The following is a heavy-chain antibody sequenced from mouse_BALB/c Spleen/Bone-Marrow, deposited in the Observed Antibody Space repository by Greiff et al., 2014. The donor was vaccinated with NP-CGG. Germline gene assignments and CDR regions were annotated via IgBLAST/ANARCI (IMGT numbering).Heavy chain of an antibody. CDR2: IWGGGST. V-gene: IGHV2-6-5*01. Sequence: VMLVESGPGLVAPSQSLSITCTVSGISLTDYGVSWIRQPPGEGLEWLGLIWGGGSTYYNSALKSKLSISKDNSKRQVFLRMNSLQMDDTAIYYCAKHPWITRGAMDYWGQGPSVPVPS. CDR1: GISLTDYG. D-gene: IGHD2-4*01. CDR3: AKHPWITRGAMDY. J-gene: IGHJ4*01.